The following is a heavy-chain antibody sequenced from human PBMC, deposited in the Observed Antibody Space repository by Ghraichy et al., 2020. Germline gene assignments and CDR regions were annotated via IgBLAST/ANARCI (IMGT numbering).Heavy chain of an antibody. D-gene: IGHD3-9*01. CDR2: IYYSGST. CDR3: ASSTSGVLRYFDWLPHPLTFDY. CDR1: GGSVSSGSYY. V-gene: IGHV4-61*01. Sequence: SETLSLTCTVSGGSVSSGSYYWSWIRQPPGKGLEWIGYIYYSGSTNYNPSLKSRVTISVDTSKNQFSLKLSSVTAADTAVYYCASSTSGVLRYFDWLPHPLTFDYWGQGTLVTVSS. J-gene: IGHJ4*02.